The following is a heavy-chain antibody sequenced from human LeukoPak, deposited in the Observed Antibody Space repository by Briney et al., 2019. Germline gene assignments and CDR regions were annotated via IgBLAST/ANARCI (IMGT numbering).Heavy chain of an antibody. CDR1: GFTFRDYG. J-gene: IGHJ4*02. Sequence: PGGSLRLSCAVSGFTFRDYGMHWVRQAPGKGLEWVALMWYDGSKEYYADSVKGRFTISRDNSKSTLYLQMNSLTAEDTAVYYCVRDRGSTSGRGMDYWGQGILVTVSS. D-gene: IGHD1-26*01. CDR3: VRDRGSTSGRGMDY. V-gene: IGHV3-33*01. CDR2: MWYDGSKE.